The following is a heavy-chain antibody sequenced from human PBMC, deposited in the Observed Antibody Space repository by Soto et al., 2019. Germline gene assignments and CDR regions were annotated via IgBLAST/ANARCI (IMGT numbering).Heavy chain of an antibody. CDR2: VYNSGST. V-gene: IGHV4-59*01. Sequence: SETLSLTCTVPGGSISSNYWTWIRQPPGKGLEWIGYVYNSGSTNYNPSLKSRVTISEDTSKSQFSLKVNSMTAAYTAVYYCAKYRREAVAGYTLDNWGQGILVTSPQ. CDR3: AKYRREAVAGYTLDN. J-gene: IGHJ4*02. CDR1: GGSISSNY. D-gene: IGHD6-13*01.